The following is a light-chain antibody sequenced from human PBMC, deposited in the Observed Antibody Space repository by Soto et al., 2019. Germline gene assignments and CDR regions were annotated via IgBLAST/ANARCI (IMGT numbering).Light chain of an antibody. CDR3: QQYNNLWT. CDR1: QSVSTY. Sequence: EIVMTQSPAALYVSPGERATLSCRASQSVSTYLAWYQQKPGLAPRLLIYGASTRASGIPARFSGGGSGTEFTLTISSLQSEDFAVYYCQQYNNLWTFGQGTKVEIK. CDR2: GAS. J-gene: IGKJ1*01. V-gene: IGKV3-15*01.